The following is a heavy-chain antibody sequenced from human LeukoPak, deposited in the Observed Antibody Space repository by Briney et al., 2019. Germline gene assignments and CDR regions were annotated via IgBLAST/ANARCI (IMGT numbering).Heavy chain of an antibody. V-gene: IGHV4-34*01. Sequence: PSETLSLTCGVYGGSFSDHYWSWIRQPPGKELEWIGEINHSGSTNYNPSLRSRVTISVDTSKRQFSLNLNSVTAADTAVYYCARQHVALKSPYFSWGPKKIYSYYGLDVWGQGITVTVSS. CDR3: ARQHVALKSPYFSWGPKKIYSYYGLDV. CDR2: INHSGST. D-gene: IGHD2-8*01. J-gene: IGHJ6*02. CDR1: GGSFSDHY.